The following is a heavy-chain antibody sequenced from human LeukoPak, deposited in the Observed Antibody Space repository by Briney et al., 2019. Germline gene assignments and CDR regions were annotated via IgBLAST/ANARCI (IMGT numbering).Heavy chain of an antibody. D-gene: IGHD1-14*01. CDR3: ARGDISGTSYTFDP. V-gene: IGHV4-34*01. J-gene: IGHJ5*02. CDR1: GGSFSDSY. CDR2: INHSGST. Sequence: SETLSLTCAVYGGSFSDSYWSWIRQPPGKGLEWIGEINHSGSTNYNPSLKSRVTISLDTSKNQFSLKLSSATAADTAVYYCARGDISGTSYTFDPWGQGTLVTVSS.